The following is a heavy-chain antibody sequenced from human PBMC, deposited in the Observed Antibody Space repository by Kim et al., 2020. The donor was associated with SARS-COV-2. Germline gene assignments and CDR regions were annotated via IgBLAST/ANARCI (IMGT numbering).Heavy chain of an antibody. V-gene: IGHV4-4*02. J-gene: IGHJ3*01. CDR1: GGFISSGDW. CDR3: ARALDMVRGVVNGLDF. D-gene: IGHD3-10*01. Sequence: TLSLTCAVSGGFISSGDWWTWVRQPPGKGLEWIGEIYHGGSTNYNASLKSRLTFSVDKSKNEFSLKLTSVTAPDTAVYYCARALDMVRGVVNGLDFWGQGTLVIVSS. CDR2: IYHGGST.